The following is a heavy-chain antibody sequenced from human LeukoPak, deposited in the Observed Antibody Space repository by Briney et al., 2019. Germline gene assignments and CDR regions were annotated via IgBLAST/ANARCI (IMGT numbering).Heavy chain of an antibody. J-gene: IGHJ3*02. Sequence: GSLRLSCAASGFTFSNYAMHWVRQAPGKRLEYVSAISSNGGSTYYANSVKGRFTISRDKSKNTVYLKMGSLRAEDMAVYYCARETRRGDAFDIWGQGTMVTVSS. CDR3: ARETRRGDAFDI. CDR1: GFTFSNYA. CDR2: ISSNGGST. D-gene: IGHD3-16*01. V-gene: IGHV3-64*01.